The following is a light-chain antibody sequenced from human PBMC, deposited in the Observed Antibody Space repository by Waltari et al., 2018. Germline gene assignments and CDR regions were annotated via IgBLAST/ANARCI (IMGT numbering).Light chain of an antibody. Sequence: AIQLTQSPSSLSASVGDRVTITCRASQGISSALAWYQQKPGKAPNLLIYDASSLESGVPSRFSGSGSGTYFTLTISSLQPADFATYYCQQLNSYPVTFGGGTKVEIK. J-gene: IGKJ4*01. CDR2: DAS. CDR1: QGISSA. CDR3: QQLNSYPVT. V-gene: IGKV1-13*02.